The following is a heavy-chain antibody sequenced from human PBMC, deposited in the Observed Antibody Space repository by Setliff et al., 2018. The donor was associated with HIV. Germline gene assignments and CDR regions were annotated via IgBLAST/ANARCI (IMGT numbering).Heavy chain of an antibody. V-gene: IGHV1-46*01. CDR2: INPSGGSA. CDR3: ARDYFDSSAYHYGFGAFDI. D-gene: IGHD3-22*01. J-gene: IGHJ3*02. Sequence: ASVKVSCKASGYTFTSYYLHWVPQAPGQGLEWMGMINPSGGSASYAQKFQGRVTMSRDTSTSTVYMELSSLRSEDTAVYYCARDYFDSSAYHYGFGAFDIWGQGTMVTVSS. CDR1: GYTFTSYY.